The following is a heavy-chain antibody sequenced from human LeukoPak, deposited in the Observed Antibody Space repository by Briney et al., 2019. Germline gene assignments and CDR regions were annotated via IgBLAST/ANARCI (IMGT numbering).Heavy chain of an antibody. V-gene: IGHV4-59*01. Sequence: PSETLSLTCTVSGGSISSYYWSWIRQFPGKGLEWIGYIYNSGTNYNPSLKNRVTISVVTSENQFSLLLSSVPAADTAGDYWAGAPRGFYGSGIFEPKGIDCWGQGTLVTVSS. CDR1: GGSISSYY. J-gene: IGHJ4*02. D-gene: IGHD3-10*01. CDR3: AGAPRGFYGSGIFEPKGIDC. CDR2: IYNSGT.